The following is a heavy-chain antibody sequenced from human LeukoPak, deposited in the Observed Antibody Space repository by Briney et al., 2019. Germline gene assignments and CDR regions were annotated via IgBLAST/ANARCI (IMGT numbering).Heavy chain of an antibody. D-gene: IGHD2-8*02. J-gene: IGHJ6*02. CDR3: VRDSRYCPDV. Sequence: GGSLRLSCVVSGFPFDTYGMHWVRQAPGKGLVWVSRLISDGSSASYADSVKGRFTISRDNTKNILYLQMNSLRAEDTAVYYCVRDSRYCPDVWGQGTTVTVSS. CDR1: GFPFDTYG. V-gene: IGHV3-74*01. CDR2: LISDGSSA.